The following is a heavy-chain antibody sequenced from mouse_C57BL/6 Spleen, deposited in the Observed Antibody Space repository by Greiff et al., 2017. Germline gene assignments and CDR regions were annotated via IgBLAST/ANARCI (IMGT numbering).Heavy chain of an antibody. CDR1: GYTFTDHT. CDR2: IYPRDGST. Sequence: QVQLQQSDAELVKPGASVKISCKVSGYTFTDHTIHWMKQRPEQGLEWIGYIYPRDGSTKDNEKFKDKATLTADKSSSTAYMQLNSLTSEDSAVYFCARSCYYDNDDWYFDVWGTGTTVTVSS. J-gene: IGHJ1*03. CDR3: ARSCYYDNDDWYFDV. V-gene: IGHV1-78*01. D-gene: IGHD2-4*01.